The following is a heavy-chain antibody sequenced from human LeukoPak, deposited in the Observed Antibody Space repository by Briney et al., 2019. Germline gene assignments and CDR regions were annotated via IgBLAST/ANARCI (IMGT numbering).Heavy chain of an antibody. D-gene: IGHD5-18*01. J-gene: IGHJ3*02. V-gene: IGHV5-51*01. CDR1: GYSFTRYW. CDR3: ARPGGYSYPGAFDI. CDR2: IYPGDSDT. Sequence: GESLKISCKGSGYSFTRYWIGWVRQMPGEGLEWRGIIYPGDSDTRYSPSRQGQVTTAADKSTSTAYLQWSSLKASDTAMYYCARPGGYSYPGAFDIWGQGTMVTVSS.